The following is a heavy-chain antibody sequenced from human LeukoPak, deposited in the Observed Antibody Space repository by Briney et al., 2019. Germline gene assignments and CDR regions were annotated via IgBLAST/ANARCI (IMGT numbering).Heavy chain of an antibody. V-gene: IGHV3-30*03. J-gene: IGHJ3*02. Sequence: PGGSLRLSCAASGFTFSSYAMHWVRQAPGKGLEWVAVISYDGSKKHYADSVTGRFTISRDNSKNTLYLQMNSLRAEDTALYYCAGRRDGFDIWGQGTMVTVSS. CDR3: AGRRDGFDI. CDR2: ISYDGSKK. CDR1: GFTFSSYA.